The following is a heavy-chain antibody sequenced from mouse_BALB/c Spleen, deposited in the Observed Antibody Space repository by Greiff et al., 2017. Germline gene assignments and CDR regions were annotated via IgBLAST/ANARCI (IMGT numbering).Heavy chain of an antibody. Sequence: EVQLVESGGDLVKPGGSLKLSCAASGFTFSSYGMSWVRQTPDKRLEWVATISSGGSYTYYPDSVKGRFTISRDNAKNTLYLQMSSLKSEDTAMYYCARQNPPMDYWGQGTSVTVSS. J-gene: IGHJ4*01. V-gene: IGHV5-6*01. CDR3: ARQNPPMDY. CDR1: GFTFSSYG. CDR2: ISSGGSYT.